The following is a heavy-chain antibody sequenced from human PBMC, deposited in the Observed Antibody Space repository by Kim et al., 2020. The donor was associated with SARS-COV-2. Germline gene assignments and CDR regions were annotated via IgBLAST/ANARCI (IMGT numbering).Heavy chain of an antibody. D-gene: IGHD2-2*01. V-gene: IGHV1-18*01. Sequence: AQKLQGRGTMTTDTSTSTAYMELRSLRSDDTAVYYCARVVVVPAARSFDYWGQGTLVTVSS. CDR3: ARVVVVPAARSFDY. J-gene: IGHJ4*02.